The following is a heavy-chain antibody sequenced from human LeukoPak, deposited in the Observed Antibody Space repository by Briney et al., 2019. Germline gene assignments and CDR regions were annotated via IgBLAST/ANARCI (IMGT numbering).Heavy chain of an antibody. D-gene: IGHD4-17*01. CDR1: GFTFSSYG. Sequence: GGSLRLSCAASGFTFSSYGMSWVRQAPGKGLEWVSIISGTAFSTYYADSVRGRFTISRDNSKNTLYLQMNSLRAEDTAVYYCAKGIYGDPWVSAFDIWGQGTMVTVSS. CDR2: ISGTAFST. J-gene: IGHJ3*02. V-gene: IGHV3-23*01. CDR3: AKGIYGDPWVSAFDI.